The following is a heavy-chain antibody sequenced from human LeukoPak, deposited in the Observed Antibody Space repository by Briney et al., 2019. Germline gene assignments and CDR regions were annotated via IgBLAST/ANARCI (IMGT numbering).Heavy chain of an antibody. V-gene: IGHV1-2*06. CDR2: INPNSGGT. CDR3: ASCVCFSGGSCYDY. D-gene: IGHD2-15*01. Sequence: GASVKVSCKASGYTFTGYYMHWVRQAPGQGLEWMGRINPNSGGTNYAQKFQGRVTMTRDTSISTAYMELSRLRSDDTAVYYCASCVCFSGGSCYDYWGQGTLVTVSS. CDR1: GYTFTGYY. J-gene: IGHJ4*02.